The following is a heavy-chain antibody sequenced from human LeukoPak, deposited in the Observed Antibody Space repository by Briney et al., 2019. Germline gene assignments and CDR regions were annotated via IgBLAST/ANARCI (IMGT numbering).Heavy chain of an antibody. V-gene: IGHV3-7*01. J-gene: IGHJ4*02. CDR2: IKQDGSEK. Sequence: GGSLRLSRAASGFTFSSYGMHWVRQAPGKGLEWVANIKQDGSEKYYVDSVKGRFTISRDNAKNSLYLQMNSLRAEDTAVYYCARDWDYTLSFDYWGQGTLVTVSS. CDR1: GFTFSSYG. D-gene: IGHD4-11*01. CDR3: ARDWDYTLSFDY.